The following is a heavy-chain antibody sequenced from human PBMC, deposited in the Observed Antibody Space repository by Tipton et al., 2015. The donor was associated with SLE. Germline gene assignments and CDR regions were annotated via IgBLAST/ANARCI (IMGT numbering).Heavy chain of an antibody. CDR3: ARDHPVAGPFGY. D-gene: IGHD6-19*01. J-gene: IGHJ4*02. CDR1: GGSISNSY. Sequence: TLSLTCTVSGGSISNSYWSWIRQPAGKGLEWIGRIYTSGRTNYNPSLKSRVTMSVDTSKNQFSLKLSSVTAADTAVYYCARDHPVAGPFGYWGQGTLVTVSS. V-gene: IGHV4-4*07. CDR2: IYTSGRT.